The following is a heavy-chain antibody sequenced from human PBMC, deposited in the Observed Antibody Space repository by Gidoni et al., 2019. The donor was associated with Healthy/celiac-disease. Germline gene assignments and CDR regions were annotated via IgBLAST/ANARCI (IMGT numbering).Heavy chain of an antibody. D-gene: IGHD4-17*01. J-gene: IGHJ6*02. CDR2: ISGRGGST. CDR3: ANSSPTVTTGYYYGMDV. CDR1: GFTFSSYA. Sequence: EVQLLESGGGLVQPGGSLRLSCAASGFTFSSYAMSWVRQAPGKGLEWVSAISGRGGSTYYADSVKGRFTISRDNSKNTLYLQMNSLRAEDTAVYYCANSSPTVTTGYYYGMDVWGQGTTVTVSS. V-gene: IGHV3-23*01.